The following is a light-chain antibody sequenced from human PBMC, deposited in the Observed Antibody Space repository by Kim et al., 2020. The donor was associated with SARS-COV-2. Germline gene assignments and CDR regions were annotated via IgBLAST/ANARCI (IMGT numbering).Light chain of an antibody. CDR3: QQYHAYWT. J-gene: IGKJ1*01. CDR2: DAS. Sequence: SASRGDRVTITCRASHTINKRLPWYHQKPRRGPSLLFYDASAVESGVPSRFSGIGSGTEFTLTIGSRQPENLATYYGQQYHAYWTFGQGTKVDI. CDR1: HTINKR. V-gene: IGKV1-5*01.